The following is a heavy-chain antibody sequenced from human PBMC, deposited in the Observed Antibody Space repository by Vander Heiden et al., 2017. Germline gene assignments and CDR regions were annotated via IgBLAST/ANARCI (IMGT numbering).Heavy chain of an antibody. Sequence: EVKVLESGGGLVQSGGSLRLPCVASGFPFSDFAMGWVRQAPGKGLEWVSGLSASGESIYYADSVRGRFTISRDNSKNTISLQMNSLRSEDTAVYYCAKDAFGQPKYYFDYWGLGTLVTVSS. J-gene: IGHJ4*01. CDR3: AKDAFGQPKYYFDY. CDR2: LSASGESI. CDR1: GFPFSDFA. D-gene: IGHD3-16*01. V-gene: IGHV3-23*01.